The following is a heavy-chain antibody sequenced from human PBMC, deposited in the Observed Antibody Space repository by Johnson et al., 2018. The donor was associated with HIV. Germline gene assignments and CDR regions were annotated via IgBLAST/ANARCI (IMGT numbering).Heavy chain of an antibody. V-gene: IGHV3-20*04. CDR1: GFTFDDYG. D-gene: IGHD3-3*01. J-gene: IGHJ3*02. Sequence: VQLVESGGGVVRPGGSLRLSCAASGFTFDDYGMTWVRQAPGKGLEWVSGIDWNGGSSGYADSVKGRFSISRDNGKNSLYLQMNSLRAEDTAFYYCARDGTIEYAFDIWGQGTMVTVSS. CDR2: IDWNGGSS. CDR3: ARDGTIEYAFDI.